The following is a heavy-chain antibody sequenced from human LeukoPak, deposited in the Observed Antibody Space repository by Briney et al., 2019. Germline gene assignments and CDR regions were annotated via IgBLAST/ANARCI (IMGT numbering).Heavy chain of an antibody. CDR1: GGSFSGYY. J-gene: IGHJ4*02. CDR3: ASGVAVRDY. V-gene: IGHV4-34*01. D-gene: IGHD2-15*01. CDR2: TNHSGST. Sequence: PSETLSLTCAVYGGSFSGYYWSWIRQPPGKGLEWIGETNHSGSTNYNPSLKSRVTISVDTSKNQSSLKLSSVTAADTAVYYCASGVAVRDYWGQGTLVTVSS.